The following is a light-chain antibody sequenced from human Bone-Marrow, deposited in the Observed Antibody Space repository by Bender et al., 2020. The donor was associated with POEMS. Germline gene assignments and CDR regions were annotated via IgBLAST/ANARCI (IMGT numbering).Light chain of an antibody. CDR3: KPYAGSWV. Sequence: QSALTQPASVSGSPEQSITISCTGTSSDVGSHSLVSWYQQHPGKAPKLILYEDSKRPSGVSRRFSGSKSGNTASLTVSGLQAEDEADYYCKPYAGSWVFGGGTKLTVL. J-gene: IGLJ3*02. CDR1: SSDVGSHSL. CDR2: EDS. V-gene: IGLV2-14*02.